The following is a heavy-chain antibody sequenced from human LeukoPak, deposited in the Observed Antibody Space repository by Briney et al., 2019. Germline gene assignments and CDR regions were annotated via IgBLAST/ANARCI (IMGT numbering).Heavy chain of an antibody. Sequence: PSETLSLTCTVSGGSISSYYWIWIRQPPGKGLEWIGYIYYSGSTNYNPSLKSRVTISVDTSKNQFSLKLSSVTAADTAVYYCARDGGSGLPDSDAFDIWGQGTMVTVSS. CDR3: ARDGGSGLPDSDAFDI. D-gene: IGHD3-10*01. CDR1: GGSISSYY. CDR2: IYYSGST. J-gene: IGHJ3*02. V-gene: IGHV4-59*01.